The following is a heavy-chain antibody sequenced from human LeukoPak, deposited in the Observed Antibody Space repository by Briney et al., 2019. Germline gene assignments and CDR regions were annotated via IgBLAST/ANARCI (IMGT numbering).Heavy chain of an antibody. CDR3: ARGYSHNAGGCLDP. J-gene: IGHJ5*02. V-gene: IGHV3-23*01. Sequence: TRGSLRLSCAVPGFSFSHYAMSWVRQAPGTGLGWVGSLTDSGDATYYADAVKGRLTIFRNNSNSTLFLRISGLRDEDTAVYYCARGYSHNAGGCLDPWGQGTLVTVSS. CDR1: GFSFSHYA. D-gene: IGHD5-12*01. CDR2: LTDSGDAT.